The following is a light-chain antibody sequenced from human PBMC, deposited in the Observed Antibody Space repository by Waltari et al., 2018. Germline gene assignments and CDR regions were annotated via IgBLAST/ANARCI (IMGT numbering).Light chain of an antibody. CDR3: QNYERLPAT. CDR2: HSS. Sequence: EIVLTQSPGTLSLSPGERATLSCRASQSVSIYLAWYQQKPGQAPRLLMYHSSTRATGIPDRVSGSWSGTDFSLTISRLEPEDFAVYYCQNYERLPATFGQGTKVEIK. CDR1: QSVSIY. V-gene: IGKV3-20*01. J-gene: IGKJ1*01.